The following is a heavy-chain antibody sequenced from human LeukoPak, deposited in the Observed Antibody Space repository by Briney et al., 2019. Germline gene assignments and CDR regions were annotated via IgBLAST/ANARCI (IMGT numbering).Heavy chain of an antibody. J-gene: IGHJ4*02. D-gene: IGHD5-24*01. CDR1: GYTFTSYY. V-gene: IGHV1-46*01. Sequence: ASVTVSCKASGYTFTSYYMHWVRQAPGQGLEWMGIVNPSGGSTNYAQKFQGRVTITADESTSTAYMELSSLRSEDTAVYYCARGGPMGRDGYTFDYWGQGTLVTVSS. CDR2: VNPSGGST. CDR3: ARGGPMGRDGYTFDY.